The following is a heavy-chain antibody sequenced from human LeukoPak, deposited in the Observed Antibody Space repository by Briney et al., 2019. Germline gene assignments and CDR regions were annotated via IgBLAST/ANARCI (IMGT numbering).Heavy chain of an antibody. J-gene: IGHJ6*03. CDR2: IYTSGST. CDR3: ARVRTGYSYGYPPYYYYMDV. V-gene: IGHV4-4*07. Sequence: PSETLSLTCTVSGGSISSYYWSWIRQPAGKGLEWIGRIYTSGSTNYNPSLKSRVTMSVDTSKNQFSLKLSSVTAADTAVYYCARVRTGYSYGYPPYYYYMDVWGKGTTVTVSS. D-gene: IGHD5-18*01. CDR1: GGSISSYY.